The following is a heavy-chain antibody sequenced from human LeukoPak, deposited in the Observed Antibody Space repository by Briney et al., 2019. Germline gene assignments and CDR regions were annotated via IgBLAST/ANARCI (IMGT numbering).Heavy chain of an antibody. CDR3: ARDLVDYYRAFDI. CDR2: INPNSGGT. Sequence: ASVKVSCKASGYTFTGYYMHWVRQAPGQGLEWMGWINPNSGGTNYAQKFQGRVTMTRDTSISTAYMELSRLRSDDTAVYYCARDLVDYYRAFDIRGQGTMVTVSS. V-gene: IGHV1-2*02. D-gene: IGHD3-10*01. J-gene: IGHJ3*02. CDR1: GYTFTGYY.